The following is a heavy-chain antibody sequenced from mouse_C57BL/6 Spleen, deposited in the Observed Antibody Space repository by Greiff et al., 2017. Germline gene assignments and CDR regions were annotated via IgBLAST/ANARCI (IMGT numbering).Heavy chain of an antibody. CDR3: ATYYGSSKAWFAY. CDR2: IDPSDSYT. J-gene: IGHJ3*01. CDR1: GYTFTSYW. Sequence: QVQLQQPGAELVMPGASVKLSCKASGYTFTSYWMHWVKQRPGQGLEWIGEIDPSDSYTNYNQKFKGKSTLTVDKSSSTAYMQLSSLTYEDSAVYYCATYYGSSKAWFAYWGQGTLVTVSA. V-gene: IGHV1-69*01. D-gene: IGHD1-1*01.